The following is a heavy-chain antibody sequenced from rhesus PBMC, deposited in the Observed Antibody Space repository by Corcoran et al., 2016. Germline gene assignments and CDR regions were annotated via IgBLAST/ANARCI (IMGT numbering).Heavy chain of an antibody. CDR1: GGSISGYYY. Sequence: QVKLQQWGEGLVKPSETLSLTCAVDGGSISGYYYWTGIRQAPGKGLEWIVNIDGNSASTDYTPSLKNRVTISKDSSKNQFSLNLSSVTAADTAVYYCARDRGSSASDYWGQGVLVTVSS. CDR2: IDGNSAST. D-gene: IGHD6-25*01. V-gene: IGHV4-73*01. J-gene: IGHJ4*01. CDR3: ARDRGSSASDY.